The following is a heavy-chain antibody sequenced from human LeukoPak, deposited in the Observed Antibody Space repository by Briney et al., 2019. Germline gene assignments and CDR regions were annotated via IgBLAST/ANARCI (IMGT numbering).Heavy chain of an antibody. D-gene: IGHD6-19*01. Sequence: GGSLRLSCAASGFTFITYACHWVRQAPGKGLEYVSAISNNGEDTYYADSVKGRFTISRDNSRNTLYLQMGSLRAEDMAVYYCVRGGGVVAGTYDYWGQGTLVTVSS. J-gene: IGHJ4*02. V-gene: IGHV3-64*02. CDR1: GFTFITYA. CDR3: VRGGGVVAGTYDY. CDR2: ISNNGEDT.